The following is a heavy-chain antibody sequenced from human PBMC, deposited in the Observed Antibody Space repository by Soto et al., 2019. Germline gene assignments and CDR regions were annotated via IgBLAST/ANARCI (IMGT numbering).Heavy chain of an antibody. D-gene: IGHD3-22*01. CDR2: IYYSGST. J-gene: IGHJ5*02. Sequence: SEPLSLTFTVSGGSISSGGYYWSWIRQHPGKGLEWIGYIYYSGSTYYNPSLKSRVTISVDTSKNQFSLKLSSVTAADTAVYYCARYQYYESSGYPLPTWFDPWGQGTLVTVSS. V-gene: IGHV4-31*03. CDR3: ARYQYYESSGYPLPTWFDP. CDR1: GGSISSGGYY.